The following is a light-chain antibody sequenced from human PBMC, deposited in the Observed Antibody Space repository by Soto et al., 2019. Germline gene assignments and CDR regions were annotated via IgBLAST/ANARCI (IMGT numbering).Light chain of an antibody. CDR2: EVR. Sequence: QSVLTQPPSASGSPEQSVTISCTGTSSYVGDYNSVSWYQQYPGKAPKVIIYEVRKRPSGVPDRFSGSKSGNTASLTVSGLQAEDEADYYCSSYAGSNAYVFGTGTKVTVL. J-gene: IGLJ1*01. V-gene: IGLV2-8*01. CDR1: SSYVGDYNS. CDR3: SSYAGSNAYV.